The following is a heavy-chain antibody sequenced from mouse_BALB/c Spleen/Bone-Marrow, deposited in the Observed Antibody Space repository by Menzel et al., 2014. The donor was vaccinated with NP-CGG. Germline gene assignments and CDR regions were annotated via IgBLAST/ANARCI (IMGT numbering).Heavy chain of an antibody. D-gene: IGHD2-14*01. CDR1: GFNIKDTY. CDR2: IDPAKGNT. V-gene: IGHV14-3*02. CDR3: ARYRYDGPGFAY. Sequence: EVQVVESGAELVKPGASVKLSCTAPGFNIKDTYMHWVKQRPEQGLEWIGRIDPAKGNTKYDPKFQGKATITADTSSNTAYLQLSSLTSEATAVYYCARYRYDGPGFAYWGQGTLVTVSA. J-gene: IGHJ3*01.